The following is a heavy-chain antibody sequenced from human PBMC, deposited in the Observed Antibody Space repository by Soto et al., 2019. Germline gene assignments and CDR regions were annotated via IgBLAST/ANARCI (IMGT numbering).Heavy chain of an antibody. D-gene: IGHD3-10*01. CDR3: AKDHYGSAMYGMAV. J-gene: IGHJ6*02. CDR2: ITWNSGTI. Sequence: EVQLVESGGGLVQPGRSLRLSCAASGFTFDDYAMHWVRQTPGKGLEWVSGITWNSGTIGYADSVKGRFTISRDNGKNSLYLQMNSLRPEDTALYYCAKDHYGSAMYGMAVWGQGTTVTVSS. V-gene: IGHV3-9*01. CDR1: GFTFDDYA.